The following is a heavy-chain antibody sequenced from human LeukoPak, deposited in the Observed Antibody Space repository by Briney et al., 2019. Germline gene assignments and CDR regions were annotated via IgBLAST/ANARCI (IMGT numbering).Heavy chain of an antibody. D-gene: IGHD2-8*01. V-gene: IGHV3-23*01. CDR2: ISNSGGST. CDR1: GFTFSSYA. CDR3: ARDLAGSAVYYYDY. Sequence: GGSLRLSCAASGFTFSSYAIGWVRQAPGKGLEWVSAISNSGGSTYYADSMKGRFTISRDNSKNTLYLQTNSLRAEDTAVYYCARDLAGSAVYYYDYWGQGTLVTVSS. J-gene: IGHJ4*02.